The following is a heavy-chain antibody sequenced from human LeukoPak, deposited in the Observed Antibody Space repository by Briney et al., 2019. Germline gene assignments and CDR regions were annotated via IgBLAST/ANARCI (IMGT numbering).Heavy chain of an antibody. J-gene: IGHJ6*02. Sequence: SETLSLTCTVSGGSISSGGYYWSWLRQHPGKGLEWIGYIYYSGSTYYNPSLKSRVTISVDTSKNQFSLKLSSVTAADTAVYYCARHRNYCSSTSCYSYYYYGMDVWGQGTTVTVSS. D-gene: IGHD2-2*02. V-gene: IGHV4-31*03. CDR3: ARHRNYCSSTSCYSYYYYGMDV. CDR1: GGSISSGGYY. CDR2: IYYSGST.